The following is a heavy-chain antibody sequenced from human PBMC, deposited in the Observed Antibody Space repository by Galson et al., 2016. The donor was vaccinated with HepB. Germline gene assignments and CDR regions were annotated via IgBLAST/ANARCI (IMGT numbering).Heavy chain of an antibody. CDR2: IIPIFGTA. J-gene: IGHJ6*02. D-gene: IGHD2/OR15-2a*01. V-gene: IGHV1-69*13. Sequence: SVKVSCKASEGTSSPYVINWVRQAPGQGLEWVGGIIPIFGTANYAQNFQGRVMITADESPTTAYMELTGLRSEDTAVYYCAKGILGGMDVWGQVTTVTVSS. CDR3: AKGILGGMDV. CDR1: EGTSSPYV.